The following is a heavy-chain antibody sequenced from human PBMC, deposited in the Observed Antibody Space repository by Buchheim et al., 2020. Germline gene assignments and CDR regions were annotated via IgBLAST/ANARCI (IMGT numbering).Heavy chain of an antibody. Sequence: QITLRESGPTLVKPTETLTLTCIFSGFSLRTDGVGVGWFRQSPGKALEWLALIFWDDERRYMSSLESRLDITRDMSKNHLVLRLTNMGPVDTARYFCARSLHPSLLTGHFDFWGQGTL. CDR2: IFWDDER. CDR1: GFSLRTDGVG. J-gene: IGHJ4*02. V-gene: IGHV2-5*02. CDR3: ARSLHPSLLTGHFDF. D-gene: IGHD3-9*01.